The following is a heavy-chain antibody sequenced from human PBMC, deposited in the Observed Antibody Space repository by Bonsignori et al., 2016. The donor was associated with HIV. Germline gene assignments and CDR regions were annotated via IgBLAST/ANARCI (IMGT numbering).Heavy chain of an antibody. J-gene: IGHJ3*02. CDR3: AREYCSGNSCQGAFDI. Sequence: WIRQPPGKGLEWIGEVNHSGTTNYNPSLKSRVTISVDTSKHQFSLNLSSVTAADTAEYYCAREYCSGNSCQGAFDIWGLGTLVTVSS. CDR2: VNHSGTT. V-gene: IGHV4-34*01. D-gene: IGHD2-2*01.